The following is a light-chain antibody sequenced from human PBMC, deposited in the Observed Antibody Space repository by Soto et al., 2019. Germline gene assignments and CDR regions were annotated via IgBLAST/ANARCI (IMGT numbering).Light chain of an antibody. CDR2: DAS. Sequence: EIVLTQSPAALSVSPGDRATLSCRASQILTSSLAWYQQKPGQPPRLLIYDASNRATGIPARFSGSASGTDFTLTISCLQSEDFATYYCQQYYSYPFTFGPGTKVDIK. CDR1: QILTSS. V-gene: IGKV3-11*01. J-gene: IGKJ3*01. CDR3: QQYYSYPFT.